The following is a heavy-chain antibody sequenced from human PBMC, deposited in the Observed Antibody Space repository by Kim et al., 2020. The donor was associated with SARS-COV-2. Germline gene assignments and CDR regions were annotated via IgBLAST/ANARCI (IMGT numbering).Heavy chain of an antibody. Sequence: SETLSLTCTVSGGSISSYYWSWIRQPPGKGLEWIGYIYYSGSTNYNPSLKSRVTISVDTSKNQFSLKLSSVTAADTAVYYCARQSPQMVRGVNTQIYYYYGMDVWGQGTTVTVSS. V-gene: IGHV4-59*01. J-gene: IGHJ6*02. CDR3: ARQSPQMVRGVNTQIYYYYGMDV. D-gene: IGHD3-10*01. CDR2: IYYSGST. CDR1: GGSISSYY.